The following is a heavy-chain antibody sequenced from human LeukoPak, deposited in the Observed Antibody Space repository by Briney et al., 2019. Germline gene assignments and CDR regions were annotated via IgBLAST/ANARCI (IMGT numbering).Heavy chain of an antibody. CDR3: ARVSSSSRGYYYYYGMDV. J-gene: IGHJ6*02. CDR1: GGSISSGDYY. Sequence: SETLSLTCTVSGGSISSGDYYWSWIRQPPGKGLEWIGYIYYSGSTYYNPSLKSRVTISVDTSKNQFSLKLSSVTAADTAVYYCARVSSSSRGYYYYYGMDVWGQGTTVTVSS. D-gene: IGHD6-13*01. CDR2: IYYSGST. V-gene: IGHV4-30-4*01.